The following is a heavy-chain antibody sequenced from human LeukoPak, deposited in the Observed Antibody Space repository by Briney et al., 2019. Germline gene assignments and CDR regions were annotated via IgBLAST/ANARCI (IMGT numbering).Heavy chain of an antibody. CDR1: GGSISSYY. CDR3: AREGRSSSSGY. Sequence: SETLSLTCTVSGGSISSYYWTWIRQPAGKGLEWIGRISASGNTNYSPSLKSRVTMSVHASKNQFSLKLSSVTAADTAVYYCAREGRSSSSGYWGQGTLVTVSS. J-gene: IGHJ4*02. D-gene: IGHD2-15*01. V-gene: IGHV4-4*07. CDR2: ISASGNT.